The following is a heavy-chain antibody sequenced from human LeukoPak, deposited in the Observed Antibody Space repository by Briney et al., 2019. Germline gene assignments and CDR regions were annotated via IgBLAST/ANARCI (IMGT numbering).Heavy chain of an antibody. Sequence: VGSLRLSCAASGFTFSDAWMTWPRQAPGQGLEWIGLIKRKSDGGTTQYGPPMEGRFTISRDDSKETLYLQMDSVKTEDTAVYYCATGSRGDFWGQGTLVTVSS. CDR2: IKRKSDGGTT. CDR3: ATGSRGDF. CDR1: GFTFSDAW. J-gene: IGHJ4*02. V-gene: IGHV3-15*05. D-gene: IGHD2-2*01.